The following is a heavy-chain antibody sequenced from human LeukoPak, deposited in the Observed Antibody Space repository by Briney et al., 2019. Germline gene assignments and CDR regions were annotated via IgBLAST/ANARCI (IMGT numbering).Heavy chain of an antibody. CDR1: GFTFSASG. V-gene: IGHV3-30-3*01. J-gene: IGHJ4*02. CDR2: ISYDGTNK. Sequence: PGGSLRLSCAVSGFTFSASGMHWVRQAPGKGLYWVAVISYDGTNKNYADSVKGRFTISRDNSRNTLSLQMNSLRAEDTAVYYCARSLLLGDPFDYWGQGILVTVSS. CDR3: ARSLLLGDPFDY. D-gene: IGHD2-21*02.